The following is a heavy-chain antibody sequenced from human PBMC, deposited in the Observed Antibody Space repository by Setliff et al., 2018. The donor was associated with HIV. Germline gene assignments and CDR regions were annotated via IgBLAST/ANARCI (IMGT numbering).Heavy chain of an antibody. CDR3: ARRGATVTTRYSDH. CDR2: IYPIDSDT. J-gene: IGHJ4*02. V-gene: IGHV5-51*01. CDR1: GYSFTNYW. Sequence: PGESLKISCKGSGYSFTNYWVSWVRQMPGKGLEWMGIIYPIDSDTKYSPSFQGQVTISADKSISTAYLHWSSLRASDTAMFYCARRGATVTTRYSDHWGQGTLVTVSS. D-gene: IGHD4-17*01.